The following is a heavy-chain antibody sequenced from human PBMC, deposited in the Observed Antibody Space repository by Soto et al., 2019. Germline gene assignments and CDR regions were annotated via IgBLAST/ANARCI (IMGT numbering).Heavy chain of an antibody. V-gene: IGHV1-18*01. Sequence: ASVKVSCKASGYTFTSYGISWVRQAPGQGLEWMGWISAYNGNTNYAQKLQGRVTMTTDTSTSTAYMELRSLRSDDTAVYYCARGDSSGYYFDDSFDIWGQGTMVTVSS. D-gene: IGHD3-22*01. J-gene: IGHJ3*02. CDR1: GYTFTSYG. CDR3: ARGDSSGYYFDDSFDI. CDR2: ISAYNGNT.